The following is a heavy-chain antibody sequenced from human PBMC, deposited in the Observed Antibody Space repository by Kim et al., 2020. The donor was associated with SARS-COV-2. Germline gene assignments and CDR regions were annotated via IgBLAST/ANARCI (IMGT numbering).Heavy chain of an antibody. J-gene: IGHJ6*02. CDR2: SNN. V-gene: IGHV3-30*01. Sequence: SNNNNVDSGKGRFTIARDNSKNTLYLKMNSLRAEDTAVYYCARDSYGMDVWGQGTTVTVSS. CDR3: ARDSYGMDV.